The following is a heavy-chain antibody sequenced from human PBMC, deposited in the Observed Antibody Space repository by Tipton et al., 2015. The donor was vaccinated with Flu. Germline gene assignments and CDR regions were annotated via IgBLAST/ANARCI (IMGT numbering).Heavy chain of an antibody. CDR3: VRAIAAAGSR. CDR2: INQDGSGK. Sequence: SLRLSCAASGFSLSSYWMSWVRQAPGKGLEWVANINQDGSGKYSVDSVRGRFTITRDNAKNSLYLQMNSLRVEDTAVYYCVRAIAAAGSRWGQGTLVTVSS. D-gene: IGHD6-13*01. CDR1: GFSLSSYW. J-gene: IGHJ4*02. V-gene: IGHV3-7*01.